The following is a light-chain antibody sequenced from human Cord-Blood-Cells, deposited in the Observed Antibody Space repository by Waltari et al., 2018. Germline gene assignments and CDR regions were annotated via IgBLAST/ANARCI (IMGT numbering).Light chain of an antibody. V-gene: IGKV2-28*01. CDR3: MQALQTPFT. CDR1: QSLLHSNGYNY. CDR2: LGS. Sequence: IVMTQSPLSLPVTPGEPASISCRSSQSLLHSNGYNYLDWYLQKPGQSPQLLIYLGSNRASGVPDRFSGSGSGTDFTLKISRVEAEDVGFYYCMQALQTPFTFGPGTKVDIK. J-gene: IGKJ3*01.